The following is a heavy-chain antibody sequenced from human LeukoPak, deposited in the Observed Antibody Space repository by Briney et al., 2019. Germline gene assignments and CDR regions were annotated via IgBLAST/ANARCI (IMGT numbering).Heavy chain of an antibody. CDR1: GFTFSSYA. D-gene: IGHD4-17*01. V-gene: IGHV3-30*04. CDR3: VVTDYGDY. Sequence: GGSLRLSCAASGFTFSSYAMSWVRQAPGKGLEWVAIISYDGSSKYYADSVKGRFTISRDNSKNTLYLQMNSLRAEDTAVYYCVVTDYGDYWGRGTLVTVSS. CDR2: ISYDGSSK. J-gene: IGHJ4*02.